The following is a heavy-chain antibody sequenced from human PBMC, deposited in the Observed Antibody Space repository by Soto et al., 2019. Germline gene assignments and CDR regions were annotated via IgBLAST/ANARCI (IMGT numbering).Heavy chain of an antibody. CDR1: GFTFSSYA. V-gene: IGHV3-23*01. Sequence: RRLSCAASGFTFSSYAMSWVRQAPGKGLEWVSAISGSGGSTYYADSVKGRFTISRDNSKNTLYLQMNSLRAEDTAVYYCAKAQWLVGIPDYWGQGTLVTVSS. J-gene: IGHJ4*02. CDR2: ISGSGGST. CDR3: AKAQWLVGIPDY. D-gene: IGHD6-19*01.